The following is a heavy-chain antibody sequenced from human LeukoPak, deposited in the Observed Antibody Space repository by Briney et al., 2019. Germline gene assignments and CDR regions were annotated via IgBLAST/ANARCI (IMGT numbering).Heavy chain of an antibody. Sequence: PSETLSLTCTVSGGSISSYYWSRIRQPPGKGLEWIGYIYYSGSTNYNPSLKSRVTISVDTSKNQFSLKLSSVTAADTAVYYCARDAPPFDYWGQGTLVTVSS. J-gene: IGHJ4*02. CDR2: IYYSGST. V-gene: IGHV4-59*01. CDR1: GGSISSYY. CDR3: ARDAPPFDY.